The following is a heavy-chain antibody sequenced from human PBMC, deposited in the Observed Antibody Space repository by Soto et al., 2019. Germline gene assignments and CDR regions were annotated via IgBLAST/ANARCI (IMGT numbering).Heavy chain of an antibody. CDR1: GYTFTGYY. V-gene: IGHV1-2*04. CDR2: INPNSGGT. J-gene: IGHJ6*02. Sequence: ASEKVSCKASGYTFTGYYMHWVRQAPGQGLEWMGWINPNSGGTNYAQKFQGWVTMTRDTSISTAYMELSRLRSDDTAVYYCAFGEESRYYYYGMDVWGQGTTVTVSS. CDR3: AFGEESRYYYYGMDV. D-gene: IGHD3-10*01.